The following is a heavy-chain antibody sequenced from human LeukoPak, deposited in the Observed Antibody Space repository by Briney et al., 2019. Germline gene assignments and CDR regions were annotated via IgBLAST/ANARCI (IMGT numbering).Heavy chain of an antibody. CDR1: AFTFSDYS. V-gene: IGHV3-48*01. D-gene: IGHD1-26*01. CDR3: ARDRLTSGSYFFDY. J-gene: IGHJ4*02. CDR2: ISGRSSTI. Sequence: GGSLRLSCAASAFTFSDYSMNWVRQAPGKGLEWISYISGRSSTIYYADSVRGRFTISRDNAKNSMHLQMNSLRAEDTAVYYCARDRLTSGSYFFDYWGQGTLVTVSS.